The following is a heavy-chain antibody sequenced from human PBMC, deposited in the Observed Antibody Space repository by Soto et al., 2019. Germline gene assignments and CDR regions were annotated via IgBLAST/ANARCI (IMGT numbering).Heavy chain of an antibody. CDR2: INHSGST. J-gene: IGHJ4*02. D-gene: IGHD3-10*01. Sequence: SETLSLTCAVYGGSFSGYYWSWIRQPPGKGLEWIGEINHSGSTNYNPSLKSRVTISVDTSKNQFSLKLSSVTAADTAVYYCARGRLWFGDYLDYWGQGTLVTVSS. CDR1: GGSFSGYY. V-gene: IGHV4-34*01. CDR3: ARGRLWFGDYLDY.